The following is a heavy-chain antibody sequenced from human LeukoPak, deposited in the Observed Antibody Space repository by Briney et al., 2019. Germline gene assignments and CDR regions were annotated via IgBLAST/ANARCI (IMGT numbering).Heavy chain of an antibody. CDR2: IRSNLYGGTP. J-gene: IGHJ4*02. CDR1: GFTFGDYA. V-gene: IGHV3-49*04. Sequence: GGSLRLSCTASGFTFGDYAMTWVRQAPGKGLEWVGFIRSNLYGGTPEYAASVKGRFTISRDDSNSIAYLEMNSLKTEDTAVYYCTSYSGYDWSLDYWGQGTLVTVSS. CDR3: TSYSGYDWSLDY. D-gene: IGHD5-12*01.